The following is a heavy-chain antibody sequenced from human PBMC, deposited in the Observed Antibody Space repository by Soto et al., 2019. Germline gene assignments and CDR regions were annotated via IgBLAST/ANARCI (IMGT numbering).Heavy chain of an antibody. CDR3: ATGPRVATIAWFDP. V-gene: IGHV4-59*12. J-gene: IGHJ5*02. D-gene: IGHD5-12*01. CDR2: IYYSGTT. CDR1: GGSLTNNY. Sequence: SETLSLTCTVSGGSLTNNYWSWMRQPPGRGLEWIGYIYYSGTTNYNPSLKSRATISLDMSKNQFSLKLSSVTAADTAVYYCATGPRVATIAWFDPWGQGTLVTVSS.